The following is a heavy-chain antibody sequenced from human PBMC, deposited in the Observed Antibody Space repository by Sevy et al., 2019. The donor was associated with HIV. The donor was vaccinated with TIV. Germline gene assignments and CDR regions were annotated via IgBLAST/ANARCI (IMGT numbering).Heavy chain of an antibody. J-gene: IGHJ4*02. CDR2: LSCGCGKI. Sequence: GGSLRLSCAASGFDFSIYSMSWVRQAPGKGLEWVSTLSCGCGKINYADSVKGRFTISRDNSKSSVYLQMNNMRVEDTAGYYCAREGCTKPHDYWGQGTLVTVSS. V-gene: IGHV3-23*01. CDR3: AREGCTKPHDY. CDR1: GFDFSIYS. D-gene: IGHD2-8*01.